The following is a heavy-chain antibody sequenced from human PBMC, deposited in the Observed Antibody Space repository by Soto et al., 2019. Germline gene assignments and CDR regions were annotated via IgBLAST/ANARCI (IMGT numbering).Heavy chain of an antibody. V-gene: IGHV1-69*13. CDR1: GGTFSSYA. CDR3: TRDGGYSYSIPTAWPKD. D-gene: IGHD5-18*01. J-gene: IGHJ4*02. CDR2: IIPIFGTA. Sequence: GASVKVSCKASGGTFSSYAISWVRQAPGQGLEWMGGIIPIFGTANYAQKFQGRVTITADESTSTAYMELSSLRSEDTAVNYWTRDGGYSYSIPTAWPKDWGQGTLVTVSS.